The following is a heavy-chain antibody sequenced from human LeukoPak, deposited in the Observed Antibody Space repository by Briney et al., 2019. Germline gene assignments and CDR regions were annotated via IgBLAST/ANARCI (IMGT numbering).Heavy chain of an antibody. J-gene: IGHJ5*02. CDR3: ARDNSVEDTAWWFDP. V-gene: IGHV1-18*01. D-gene: IGHD4-23*01. CDR1: GYNFISYG. CDR2: ISGYNGNL. Sequence: ASVKVSCKASGYNFISYGITWVRQAPGQGLEWMGWISGYNGNLNYAQKFQDRITMTTDTSTSTAYMELRSLRSDDTDVYYCARDNSVEDTAWWFDPWGQGTLVTVSS.